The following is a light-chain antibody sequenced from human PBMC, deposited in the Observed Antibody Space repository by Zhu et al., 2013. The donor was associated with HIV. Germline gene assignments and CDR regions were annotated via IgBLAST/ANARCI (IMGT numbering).Light chain of an antibody. V-gene: IGLV3-1*01. J-gene: IGLJ2*01. CDR1: KLGDNY. Sequence: SFDLTQPPSVSVSPGQTANITCSGDKLGDNYASWYQQKPGQSPVLVIYQDTKRPSGIPERFSGSNSGNTATLTIRGTQAMDGADYYCQAWDSSTVLFGGGTKLTVL. CDR3: QAWDSSTVL. CDR2: QDT.